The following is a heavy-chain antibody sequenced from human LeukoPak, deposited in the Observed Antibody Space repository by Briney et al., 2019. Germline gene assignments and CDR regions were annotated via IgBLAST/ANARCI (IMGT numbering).Heavy chain of an antibody. D-gene: IGHD5-12*01. J-gene: IGHJ4*02. CDR2: INPNSGGT. CDR3: ARGTYGGYISFDY. V-gene: IGHV1-2*02. CDR1: GHTFNGYD. Sequence: ASVKVSCKASGHTFNGYDMHWVRQAPGEGLEWMGWINPNSGGTNYAQKFQGRVTMTRDTSISTAYMELSRLRSDDTAVYYCARGTYGGYISFDYWGQGTLVTVSS.